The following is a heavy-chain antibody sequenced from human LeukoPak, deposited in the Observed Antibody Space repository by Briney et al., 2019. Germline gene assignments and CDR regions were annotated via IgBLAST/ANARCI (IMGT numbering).Heavy chain of an antibody. CDR1: GFTFSSYS. CDR3: ARDGPRYCRSTSRYVDY. CDR2: ISSSSSYI. Sequence: GGSLRLSCAASGFTFSSYSMNWVRQAPGKGLEWVSSISSSSSYIYYADSVKGRFTISRDNAKNSLYLQMNSLRAEDTAVYYCARDGPRYCRSTSRYVDYWGQGTLVTVSS. D-gene: IGHD2-2*01. J-gene: IGHJ4*02. V-gene: IGHV3-21*01.